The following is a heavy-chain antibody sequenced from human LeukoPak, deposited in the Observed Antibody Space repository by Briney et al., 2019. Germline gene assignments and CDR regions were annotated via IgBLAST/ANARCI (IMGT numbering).Heavy chain of an antibody. Sequence: GASVKVSCKASGYTFTDCYMNWVRQAPGQGLEWMGIINPSGGITNYAQKFQGRVNMTRDTSTSTVYLELSSLRSEDTAVYYCARADYWGQGTLVTVSS. CDR2: INPSGGIT. CDR3: ARADY. J-gene: IGHJ4*02. V-gene: IGHV1-46*01. CDR1: GYTFTDCY.